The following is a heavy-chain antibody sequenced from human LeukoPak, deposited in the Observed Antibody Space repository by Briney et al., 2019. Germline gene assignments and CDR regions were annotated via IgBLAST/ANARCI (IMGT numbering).Heavy chain of an antibody. CDR3: ARVLLWFGRFDY. V-gene: IGHV3-7*04. CDR1: GFPFSSYW. CDR2: IKQDGSEK. Sequence: GGPLRLSCAPWGFPFSSYWMSWPRQAPGKGLEWVANIKQDGSEKYYVDSVKGRFTISRDNAKNSLYLQMNSLRAEDTAVYYCARVLLWFGRFDYWGQGTLVTVSS. D-gene: IGHD3-10*01. J-gene: IGHJ4*02.